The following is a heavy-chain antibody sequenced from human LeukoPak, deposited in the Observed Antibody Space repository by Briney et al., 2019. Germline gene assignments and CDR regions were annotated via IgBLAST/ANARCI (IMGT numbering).Heavy chain of an antibody. CDR2: IYYSGST. CDR1: GGSISSGDYY. D-gene: IGHD5-24*01. Sequence: SETLSLTCTVSGGSISSGDYYWSWIRQPPGKGLEWIGYIYYSGSTYYNPSLKSRVTISVDTTKNQFSLKLSSVTAADTAVYYCARVPVEMATTDYWGQGTLVTVSS. CDR3: ARVPVEMATTDY. J-gene: IGHJ4*02. V-gene: IGHV4-30-4*08.